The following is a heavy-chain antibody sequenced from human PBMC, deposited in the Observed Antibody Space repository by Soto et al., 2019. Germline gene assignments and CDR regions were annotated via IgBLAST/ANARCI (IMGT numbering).Heavy chain of an antibody. J-gene: IGHJ5*02. V-gene: IGHV4-31*03. D-gene: IGHD2-21*01. Sequence: SETLSLTCSVSGAALNSGNYYWSWIRQVPGKGLEWIGHIYVTGAVDYNPSLRDRITISQDTSERQFSPNLRLVTAADTAVYYCARLRIATNNYKWFDPWGQGTLVTVSS. CDR2: IYVTGAV. CDR3: ARLRIATNNYKWFDP. CDR1: GAALNSGNYY.